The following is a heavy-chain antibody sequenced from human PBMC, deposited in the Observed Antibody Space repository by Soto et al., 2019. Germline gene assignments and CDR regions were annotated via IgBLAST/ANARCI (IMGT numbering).Heavy chain of an antibody. J-gene: IGHJ4*02. V-gene: IGHV1-46*01. CDR3: ARHATVTPPDYFDY. D-gene: IGHD2-21*02. Sequence: ASVKVSCKASGYTFISYSVHWVRQAPGQGLEWMGVINPNGGSTAYAQKFQGRVTMTRDTSTSTVYMELSSLRSEDTAVYYCARHATVTPPDYFDYWGQGTRVTVSS. CDR2: INPNGGST. CDR1: GYTFISYS.